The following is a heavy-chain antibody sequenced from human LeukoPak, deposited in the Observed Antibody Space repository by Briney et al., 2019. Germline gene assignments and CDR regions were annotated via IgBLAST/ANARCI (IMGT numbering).Heavy chain of an antibody. Sequence: GASVKVSCKASGYSFTGYYMHWVRQAPGQGLEWMGWINPNSGGTNYAQKLQGRVTMTTDTSTSTAYMELRSLRSDDTAVYYCARGPLITIFGVVTEPNYYYYYYMDVWGKGTTVTVSS. V-gene: IGHV1-2*02. CDR3: ARGPLITIFGVVTEPNYYYYYYMDV. CDR2: INPNSGGT. CDR1: GYSFTGYY. D-gene: IGHD3-3*01. J-gene: IGHJ6*03.